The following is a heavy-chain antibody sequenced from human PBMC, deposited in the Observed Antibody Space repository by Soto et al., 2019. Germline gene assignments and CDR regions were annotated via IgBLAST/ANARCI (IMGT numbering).Heavy chain of an antibody. D-gene: IGHD3-3*01. CDR1: GDTFTSYG. Sequence: ASVKVSCKASGDTFTSYGISCVRRAPGQVLEWMGWISAYNGNTNYAQKLQGRVTMTTDTSTSTAYMELRSLRSDDTAVYYCARERGITIFGVVMRYGMDVWGQGTTVTVSS. CDR3: ARERGITIFGVVMRYGMDV. J-gene: IGHJ6*02. V-gene: IGHV1-18*01. CDR2: ISAYNGNT.